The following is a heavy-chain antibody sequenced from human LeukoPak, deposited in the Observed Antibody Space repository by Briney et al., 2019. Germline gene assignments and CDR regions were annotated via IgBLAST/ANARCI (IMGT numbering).Heavy chain of an antibody. Sequence: ASVKVSCKASGYTFTSYGISWVRQAPGQGLEWMGWISAYNGNTNYAQKLQGRITMTTDTSTSTAYMELRSLRSDDTAVYYCARDSTVVSFKDYWGQGTLVTVSS. CDR3: ARDSTVVSFKDY. V-gene: IGHV1-18*01. D-gene: IGHD2-21*01. CDR2: ISAYNGNT. CDR1: GYTFTSYG. J-gene: IGHJ4*02.